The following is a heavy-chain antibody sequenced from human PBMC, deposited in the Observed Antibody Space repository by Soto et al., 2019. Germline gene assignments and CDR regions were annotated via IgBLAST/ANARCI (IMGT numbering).Heavy chain of an antibody. V-gene: IGHV4-34*01. CDR1: GGSFSGYY. J-gene: IGHJ4*02. D-gene: IGHD1-26*01. Sequence: PSETLSLTCAVYGGSFSGYYLTWIRQPPGTGLEWIGEINHSGSTNYNPSLKSRVTISVDTSKNQFSLKLTSVTAADTAVYYCAREKGGGSYLDYWGQGTLVTVSS. CDR3: AREKGGGSYLDY. CDR2: INHSGST.